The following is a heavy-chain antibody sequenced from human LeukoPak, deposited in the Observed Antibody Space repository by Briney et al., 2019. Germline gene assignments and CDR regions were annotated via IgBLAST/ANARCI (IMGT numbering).Heavy chain of an antibody. CDR2: IYYSGST. CDR3: TGSTRVPFLAYMDV. Sequence: KSSETLSLTCTVSGGSISSSSYYWGWIRQPPGKGLEWFGSIYYSGSTYYNPSLKSRVTISVDTSKNQFSLKLSSVTAADTAVYYCTGSTRVPFLAYMDVWGKGTTVTISS. V-gene: IGHV4-39*01. CDR1: GGSISSSSYY. D-gene: IGHD1-1*01. J-gene: IGHJ6*03.